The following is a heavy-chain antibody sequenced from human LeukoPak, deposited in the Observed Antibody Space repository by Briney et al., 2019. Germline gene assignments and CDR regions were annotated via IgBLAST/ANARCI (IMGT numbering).Heavy chain of an antibody. J-gene: IGHJ3*02. CDR2: TYYRSKWYN. D-gene: IGHD3-9*01. Sequence: SQTLSLTCAISGDSVSSNSAAWNWIRQSPSRGLEWLGRTYYRSKWYNDYAVSVKSRITINPDTSKNQFSLQLNSVTPEDTAVYYCARVPSQRVGTISRATDAFDIWGQGTMVTVSS. V-gene: IGHV6-1*01. CDR3: ARVPSQRVGTISRATDAFDI. CDR1: GDSVSSNSAA.